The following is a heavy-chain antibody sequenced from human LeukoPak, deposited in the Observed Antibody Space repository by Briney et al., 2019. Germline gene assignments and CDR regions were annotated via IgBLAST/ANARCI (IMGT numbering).Heavy chain of an antibody. CDR3: ARDFGVVIKPPDY. CDR1: GGTFSSYA. CDR2: IIPILGIA. D-gene: IGHD3-3*01. Sequence: SVKVSCKASGGTFSSYAISWVRQAPGQGLEWMGRIIPILGIANYAQKFQGRVTITADKSTSTVYMELSSLRSEDTAVYYCARDFGVVIKPPDYWGQGTLVTVSS. J-gene: IGHJ4*02. V-gene: IGHV1-69*04.